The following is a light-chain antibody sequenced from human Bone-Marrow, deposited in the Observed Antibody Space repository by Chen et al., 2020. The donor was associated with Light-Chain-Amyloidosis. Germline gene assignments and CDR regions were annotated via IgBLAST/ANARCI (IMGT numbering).Light chain of an antibody. Sequence: EVVMTQSPATLSVSPGERVTLSGRASQSVGRNLAWYQQKPGQAPRLLIYDASTRASGAPARFSGSGSGTDFTRTITSLQSEDFALYYCQHYDSWPRWTFGQGTKVEI. CDR2: DAS. CDR3: QHYDSWPRWT. V-gene: IGKV3-15*01. CDR1: QSVGRN. J-gene: IGKJ1*01.